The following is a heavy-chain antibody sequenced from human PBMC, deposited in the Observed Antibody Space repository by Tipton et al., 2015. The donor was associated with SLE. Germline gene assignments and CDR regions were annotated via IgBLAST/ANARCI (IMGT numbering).Heavy chain of an antibody. CDR2: IYYSGST. Sequence: TLSLTCTVSGGSISSSSYYWGWIRQPPGKGLEWIGSIYYSGSTYHNPSLKSRVTISVDTSKNQFSLRLSSVTAADTAVYYCARGSSGWPFDYWGQGTLVTVSS. CDR1: GGSISSSSYY. D-gene: IGHD6-19*01. CDR3: ARGSSGWPFDY. V-gene: IGHV4-39*07. J-gene: IGHJ4*02.